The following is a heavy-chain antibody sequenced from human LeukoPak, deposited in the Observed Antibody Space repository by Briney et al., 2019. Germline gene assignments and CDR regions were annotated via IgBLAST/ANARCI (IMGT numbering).Heavy chain of an antibody. D-gene: IGHD3-10*01. CDR1: GFTFSSYG. CDR2: ISGSGGST. CDR3: ASPLALTYGSGSYDAFDI. Sequence: GGSLRLSCAASGFTFSSYGMSWVRQAPGKGLEWVSAISGSGGSTYYADSVKGRFTISRDNSKNSLYLQMNSLRAEDTAVYYCASPLALTYGSGSYDAFDIWGQGTMVTVSS. J-gene: IGHJ3*02. V-gene: IGHV3-23*01.